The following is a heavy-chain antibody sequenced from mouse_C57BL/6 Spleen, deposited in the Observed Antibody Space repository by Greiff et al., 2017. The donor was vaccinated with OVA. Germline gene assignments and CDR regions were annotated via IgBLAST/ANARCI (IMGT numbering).Heavy chain of an antibody. J-gene: IGHJ4*01. V-gene: IGHV1-82*01. CDR3: ARSDERRWKDWDLDV. CDR2: IYPGDGGT. Sequence: QVHLQQSGPELVKPGASVKISCKASGYTFSSYWMNWVKQRPGKGLEWIGRIYPGDGGTNYNGKFKGKATLTADKSSSTAYMQLSSLTSEDSAVYVCARSDERRWKDWDLDVWGKGTSVTVSS. D-gene: IGHD4-1*01. CDR1: GYTFSSYW.